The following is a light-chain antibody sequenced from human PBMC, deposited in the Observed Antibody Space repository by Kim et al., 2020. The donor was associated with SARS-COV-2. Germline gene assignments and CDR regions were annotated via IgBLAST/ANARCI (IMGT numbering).Light chain of an antibody. CDR2: DVN. CDR1: TGDVGSYNY. J-gene: IGLJ2*01. V-gene: IGLV2-14*03. Sequence: GQALTSSCTGTTGDVGSYNYVSCYQQHPGKAPKLMIYDVNQRPSGVSYRFSGSKSASTASLTISGLQAEDEADYYCSSYASSGILVFGGGTKVTVL. CDR3: SSYASSGILV.